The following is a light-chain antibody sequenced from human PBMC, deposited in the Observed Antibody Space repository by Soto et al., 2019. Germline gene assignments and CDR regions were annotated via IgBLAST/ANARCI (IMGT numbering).Light chain of an antibody. Sequence: EIVLTQYPGTLSLSPGERATLSCRASQSVSLAWYQQKPGQAPRLLIYGASSRATGVPDRFSGSGSGTDFTLTISRLEPEDFAVYSCQHYGTSRVTFGPGTKVEIK. CDR2: GAS. CDR3: QHYGTSRVT. V-gene: IGKV3-20*01. CDR1: QSVS. J-gene: IGKJ3*01.